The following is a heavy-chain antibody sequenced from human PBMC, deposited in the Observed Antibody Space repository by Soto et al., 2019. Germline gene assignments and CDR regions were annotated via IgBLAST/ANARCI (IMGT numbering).Heavy chain of an antibody. CDR3: AKEPSSGWDWAINWFDP. CDR1: GYTFTSYD. CDR2: ISAYNGNT. D-gene: IGHD6-19*01. Sequence: ASVKVSCKASGYTFTSYDINWVRQATGQGLEWMGWISAYNGNTNYAQKLQGRVTMTTDTSTSTAYMELRSLRSEDTAVYYCAKEPSSGWDWAINWFDPWGQGTLVTVSS. J-gene: IGHJ5*02. V-gene: IGHV1-18*01.